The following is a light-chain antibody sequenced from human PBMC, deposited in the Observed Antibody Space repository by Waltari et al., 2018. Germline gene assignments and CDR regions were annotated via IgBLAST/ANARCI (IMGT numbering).Light chain of an antibody. CDR1: DSAVGAYDF. CDR3: STYTTSSAPGV. Sequence: QSALTQPASVSGSLGQSITLSCSGTDSAVGAYDFVSWYQQHPGKAPHLIIYEVSNRPSGISNRFSASKSGNTASLTISGLQAEDEADYYCSTYTTSSAPGVFGTGTRVTVL. V-gene: IGLV2-14*01. CDR2: EVS. J-gene: IGLJ1*01.